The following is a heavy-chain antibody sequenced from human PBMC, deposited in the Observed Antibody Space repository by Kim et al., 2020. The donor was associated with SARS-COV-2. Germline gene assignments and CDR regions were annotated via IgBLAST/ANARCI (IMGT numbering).Heavy chain of an antibody. D-gene: IGHD3-3*01. J-gene: IGHJ6*02. Sequence: GESLKISCKGSGYSFTSYWIGWVRQMPGKGLEWMGIIYPGDSDTRYSPSFQGQVTISADKSISTAYLQWSSLKASDTAMYYCASMNYDFWSGSAYGMDVWGQGTTVTVSS. CDR3: ASMNYDFWSGSAYGMDV. CDR2: IYPGDSDT. CDR1: GYSFTSYW. V-gene: IGHV5-51*01.